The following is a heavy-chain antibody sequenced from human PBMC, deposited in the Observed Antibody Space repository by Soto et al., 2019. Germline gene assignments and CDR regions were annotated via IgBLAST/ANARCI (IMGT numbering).Heavy chain of an antibody. Sequence: EVQLLESGGGLVQPGGSLRLSCAASGFTFSSYAMSWVRQAPGKGLEWVSAISGSGGSTYYADSVKGRFTISRDNSKNTLYLKMNSLRAEDTAVYYCAKDLGFWRGEIDYYYYYGMDVWGQGTTVTVSS. J-gene: IGHJ6*02. CDR2: ISGSGGST. V-gene: IGHV3-23*01. D-gene: IGHD3-3*01. CDR1: GFTFSSYA. CDR3: AKDLGFWRGEIDYYYYYGMDV.